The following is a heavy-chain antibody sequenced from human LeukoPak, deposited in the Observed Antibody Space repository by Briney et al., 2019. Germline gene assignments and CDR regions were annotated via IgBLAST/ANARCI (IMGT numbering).Heavy chain of an antibody. J-gene: IGHJ4*02. D-gene: IGHD3-10*01. CDR3: ARDMYYYGSGSQFDY. CDR2: INHSGST. CDR1: GVSFSGYY. Sequence: SETLSLTCAVYGVSFSGYYWSWIRQPPGKGLEWIGEINHSGSTNYNPSLKSRVTISVDTSKNQFSLKLSSVTAADTAVYYCARDMYYYGSGSQFDYWGQGTLVTVSS. V-gene: IGHV4-34*01.